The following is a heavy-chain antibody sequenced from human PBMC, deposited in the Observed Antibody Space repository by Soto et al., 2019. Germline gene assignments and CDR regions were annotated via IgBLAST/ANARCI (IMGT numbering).Heavy chain of an antibody. CDR1: GDSISTYY. J-gene: IGHJ6*02. CDR2: VYHSGST. V-gene: IGHV4-59*01. CDR3: ARDGSPENYYSAAMDI. D-gene: IGHD1-1*01. Sequence: QVQLQESGPGLVKPSETLSLTCTVSGDSISTYYWCWIRQSPGKGLEWIGYVYHSGSTNYNPSLKSRVTISVDTSKNQFSLRLTSVTAADTAVYYCARDGSPENYYSAAMDIWGQGTAVTVSS.